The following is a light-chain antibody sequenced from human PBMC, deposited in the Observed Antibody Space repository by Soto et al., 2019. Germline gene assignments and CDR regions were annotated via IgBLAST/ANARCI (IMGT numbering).Light chain of an antibody. Sequence: EIVMTQSPATLSVSPGERATLSCRASQSFTSNLAWYQQKPGQAPSLLIYSASTRAPGVPARFSASGSGTEFTLTISSLQSEYFEVYYCQQYTHWPPTSGHRTQVDIK. CDR1: QSFTSN. CDR2: SAS. V-gene: IGKV3-15*01. J-gene: IGKJ1*01. CDR3: QQYTHWPPT.